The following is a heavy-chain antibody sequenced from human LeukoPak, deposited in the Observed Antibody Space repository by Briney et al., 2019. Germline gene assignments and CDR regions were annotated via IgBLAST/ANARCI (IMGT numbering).Heavy chain of an antibody. CDR1: GFTFSSYE. V-gene: IGHV3-48*03. D-gene: IGHD5-24*01. Sequence: PGGSLRLSCAASGFTFSSYEMNWVRQAPGKGLEWVSYISSSGSTIYYADSVKGRFTISRNNSKNTLYLQMNSLRAEGTAVYYCAKSGYNRFDYWGQGTLVTVSS. J-gene: IGHJ4*02. CDR3: AKSGYNRFDY. CDR2: ISSSGSTI.